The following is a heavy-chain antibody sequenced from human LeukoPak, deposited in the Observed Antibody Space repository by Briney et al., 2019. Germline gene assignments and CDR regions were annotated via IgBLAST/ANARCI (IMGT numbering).Heavy chain of an antibody. CDR3: ARLCGAAADAFDY. CDR1: GGSISSYY. V-gene: IGHV4-59*12. D-gene: IGHD6-13*01. CDR2: IYYSGST. J-gene: IGHJ4*02. Sequence: SETLSLTCTVSGGSISSYYWSWIRQPPGKGLEWIGYIYYSGSTNYNPSLKSRVTISVDTSKNQFSLKLSSVTAADTAVYYCARLCGAAADAFDYWGQGTLVTGSS.